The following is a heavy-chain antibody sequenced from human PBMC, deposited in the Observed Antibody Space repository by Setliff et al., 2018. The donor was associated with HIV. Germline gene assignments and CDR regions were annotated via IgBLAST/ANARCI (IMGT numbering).Heavy chain of an antibody. CDR2: IYNSGST. CDR1: GGSISSGSYY. V-gene: IGHV4-61*02. Sequence: SETLSLTCSVSGGSISSGSYYWSWIRQPAGKGLEWIGRIYNSGSTIYNPSLKSRVTISLDTSKNRFSLQLTSVTAADTAVYYCAREMGSSWYVRGYYYYGMVVWGQGTTVTVSS. CDR3: AREMGSSWYVRGYYYYGMVV. J-gene: IGHJ6*02. D-gene: IGHD6-13*01.